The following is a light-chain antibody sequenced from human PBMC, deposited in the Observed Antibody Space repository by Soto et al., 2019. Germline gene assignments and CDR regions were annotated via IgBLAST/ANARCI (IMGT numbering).Light chain of an antibody. CDR1: QSISPW. CDR2: KAS. J-gene: IGKJ1*01. CDR3: QQYHSYSRT. V-gene: IGKV1-5*03. Sequence: DIQMTQSPSTLSASVGDRVTITCRASQSISPWLAWYQQKPGKAPKLLIYKASSLESGVPPRFSGSGSGTEFTLTISSLQPDDFATYYCQQYHSYSRTFVQGTKVEIK.